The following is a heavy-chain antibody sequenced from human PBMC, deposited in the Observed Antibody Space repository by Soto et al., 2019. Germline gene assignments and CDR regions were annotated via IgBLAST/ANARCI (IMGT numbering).Heavy chain of an antibody. CDR3: AKASGYGSESLDN. D-gene: IGHD3-10*01. Sequence: GGSLRLSCVGSGFTFSGYAMTWVRQAPGRGLEWVSLISGSGGGTFYADSVKGRFTISRDNSKNTLHLQMNSLRAEDAAIYYCAKASGYGSESLDNWGQGALVTVSS. CDR1: GFTFSGYA. V-gene: IGHV3-23*01. CDR2: ISGSGGGT. J-gene: IGHJ4*02.